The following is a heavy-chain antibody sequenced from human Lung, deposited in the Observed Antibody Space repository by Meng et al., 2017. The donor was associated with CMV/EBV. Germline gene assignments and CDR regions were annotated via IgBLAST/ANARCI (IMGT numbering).Heavy chain of an antibody. CDR1: GFTFSSFW. J-gene: IGHJ6*02. CDR3: ARSMLEVNRYYYGMDV. D-gene: IGHD1-1*01. Sequence: SCAASGFTFSSFWMAWVRQAPGKGLEWVGNIKQDESEIQYVGSVKGRFNITRDNAKNSLFLQMNSLRAEDTAVYYCARSMLEVNRYYYGMDVWGEGTXVT. CDR2: IKQDESEI. V-gene: IGHV3-7*01.